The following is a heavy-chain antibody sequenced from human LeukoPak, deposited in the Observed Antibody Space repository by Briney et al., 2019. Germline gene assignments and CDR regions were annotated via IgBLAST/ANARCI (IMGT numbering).Heavy chain of an antibody. Sequence: GGSLRLSCAVSGFTFSSYAMSWVRQAPGKGLEWVSGISGSGDNTYYAGSVKGRFTISRDNSKNTLYVQVNSLGTEDTAAYYCAKGSYYDSSGSFYFDYWGQGTLVTVSS. V-gene: IGHV3-23*01. CDR1: GFTFSSYA. J-gene: IGHJ4*02. D-gene: IGHD3-22*01. CDR3: AKGSYYDSSGSFYFDY. CDR2: ISGSGDNT.